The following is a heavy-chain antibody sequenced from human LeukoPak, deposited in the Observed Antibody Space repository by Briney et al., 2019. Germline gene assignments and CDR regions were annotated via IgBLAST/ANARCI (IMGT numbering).Heavy chain of an antibody. Sequence: SETLSLTCAVYGGSFSGYYWSWLRQPPGKGLEWIGEINHSGSTNYNPSLKSRVTISVDTSKNQFSLKLSSVTAADTAVYYGAGQGRGYSDGPVGRAGFDHWGQGTLVTVSS. CDR1: GGSFSGYY. V-gene: IGHV4-34*01. J-gene: IGHJ5*02. CDR3: AGQGRGYSDGPVGRAGFDH. CDR2: INHSGST. D-gene: IGHD5-18*01.